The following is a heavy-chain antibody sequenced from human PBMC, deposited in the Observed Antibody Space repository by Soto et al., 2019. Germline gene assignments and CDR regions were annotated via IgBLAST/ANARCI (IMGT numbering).Heavy chain of an antibody. CDR2: INPSGGST. CDR3: ARAGVVVVPAASAFDI. CDR1: GYTFTSYY. J-gene: IGHJ3*02. V-gene: IGHV1-46*03. D-gene: IGHD2-2*01. Sequence: ASVKVSCKASGYTFTSYYMHWVRQAPGQGLEWMGIINPSGGSTSYAQKFQGRVTMTRDTSTSTVYMELSSLRSEDTAVYYFARAGVVVVPAASAFDIWGQGTIVPVSS.